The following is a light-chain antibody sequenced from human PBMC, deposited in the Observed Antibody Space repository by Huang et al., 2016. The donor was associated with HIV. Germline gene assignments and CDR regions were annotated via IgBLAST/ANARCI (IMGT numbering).Light chain of an antibody. CDR2: EVS. V-gene: IGKV2-30*02. Sequence: DVVLTHSPLSLPVTLGQPASISCKSSHSLLHSDGNTYLNWFLQRRGQSPRRLIYEVSDRDFGVPARFSGSGSGADFTLTISRVEADDIGVYYCMQGTHWPQTFGQGTQVEV. J-gene: IGKJ1*01. CDR1: HSLLHSDGNTY. CDR3: MQGTHWPQT.